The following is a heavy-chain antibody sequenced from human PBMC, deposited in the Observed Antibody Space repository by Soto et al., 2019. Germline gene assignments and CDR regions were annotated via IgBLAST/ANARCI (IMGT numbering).Heavy chain of an antibody. CDR2: ISGSGGST. Sequence: GSLRLSCAASGFTFSSYAMSWVRQAPGKGLEWVSAISGSGGSTYYADSVKGRFTISRDNSKNTLYLQMNSLRAEDTAVYYCAKSTNYDILTGYRYYFDYWGQGTLVTVSS. CDR1: GFTFSSYA. CDR3: AKSTNYDILTGYRYYFDY. J-gene: IGHJ4*02. V-gene: IGHV3-23*01. D-gene: IGHD3-9*01.